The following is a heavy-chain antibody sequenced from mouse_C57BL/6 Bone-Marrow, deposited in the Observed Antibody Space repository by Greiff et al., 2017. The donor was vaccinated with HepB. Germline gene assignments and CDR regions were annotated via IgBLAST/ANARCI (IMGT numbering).Heavy chain of an antibody. Sequence: EVKLMESGPGLVKPSQSLSLTCSVTGYSITSGYYWNWIRQFPGNKLEWMGYISYDGSNNYNPSLKNRISITRDTSKNQFFLKLNSVTTEDTATYYCARAWDEGYWGQGTTLTVSS. J-gene: IGHJ2*01. D-gene: IGHD4-1*01. CDR2: ISYDGSN. CDR1: GYSITSGYY. CDR3: ARAWDEGY. V-gene: IGHV3-6*01.